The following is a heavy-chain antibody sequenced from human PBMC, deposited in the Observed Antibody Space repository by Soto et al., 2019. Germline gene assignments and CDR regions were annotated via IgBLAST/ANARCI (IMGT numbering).Heavy chain of an antibody. V-gene: IGHV3-53*01. CDR1: GFTVSSNY. D-gene: IGHD4-4*01. CDR3: ARVDYKPRYYYSGMDV. J-gene: IGHJ6*02. CDR2: IYSGGST. Sequence: GGSLRLSCAASGFTVSSNYMSWVRQAPGKGLEWVSVIYSGGSTYYADSVKGRFTISRDNSKNTLYLQMNSLRAEDTAVYYCARVDYKPRYYYSGMDVWGQGTKVTVSS.